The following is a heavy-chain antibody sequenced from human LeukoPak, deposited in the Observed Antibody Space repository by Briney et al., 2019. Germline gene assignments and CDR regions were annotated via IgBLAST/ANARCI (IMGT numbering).Heavy chain of an antibody. Sequence: SETLSLTCAVYGGSFSGYYWSWIRQPPGKGLEWIGEINHSGSTNYNPSLKGRVTISVDTSKNQFSLRLSSVTAADTAVYYCARSQWLVALDYWGQGTLVTVSS. CDR3: ARSQWLVALDY. CDR1: GGSFSGYY. D-gene: IGHD6-19*01. V-gene: IGHV4-34*01. CDR2: INHSGST. J-gene: IGHJ4*02.